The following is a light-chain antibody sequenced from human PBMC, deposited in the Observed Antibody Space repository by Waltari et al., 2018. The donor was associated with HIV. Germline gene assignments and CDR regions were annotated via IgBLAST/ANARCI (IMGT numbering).Light chain of an antibody. V-gene: IGKV3-15*01. CDR2: GAS. CDR1: QSVTSN. CDR3: QQYNNWPPT. Sequence: EIVLTQSPAPLFMSPAESATLSCRASQSVTSNLAWYQQKPGQAPRLLIYGASTRATGIPARFSGSGSGTEFTLTIRSLQSEDFAVYYCQQYNNWPPTFGQGTKVEIK. J-gene: IGKJ1*01.